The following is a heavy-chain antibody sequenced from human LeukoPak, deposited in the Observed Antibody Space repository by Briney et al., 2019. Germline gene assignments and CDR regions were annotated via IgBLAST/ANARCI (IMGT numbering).Heavy chain of an antibody. CDR2: TYSDGRT. J-gene: IGHJ4*02. V-gene: IGHV3-53*01. CDR1: GLTVSSSY. CDR3: ARAGGYGDYIGFFDY. D-gene: IGHD4-17*01. Sequence: GGSLRLSCAASGLTVSSSYMSWVRQAPGRGLEWVSATYSDGRTFYADSVKGRFTLSRDYSKNTLYLQMNSLRAEDTAVYYCARAGGYGDYIGFFDYWGQGTLVTVSS.